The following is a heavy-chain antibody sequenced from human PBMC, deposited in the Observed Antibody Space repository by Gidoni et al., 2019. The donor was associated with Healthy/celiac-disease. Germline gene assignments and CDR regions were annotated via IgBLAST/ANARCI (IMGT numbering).Heavy chain of an antibody. J-gene: IGHJ4*02. V-gene: IGHV3-9*01. CDR1: GFSFEAYA. CDR2: IRWNSGSI. D-gene: IGHD3-22*01. CDR3: AKDSVFSHDSSGYFDY. Sequence: EVQLVESGGGLVQPGRSMRLSGAASGFSFEAYAMHWVRQAPGKGLEWVSGIRWNSGSIGYADSVKGRFTISRDNAKNSLYLQMNSLRAEDTALYYCAKDSVFSHDSSGYFDYWGQGTLVTVSS.